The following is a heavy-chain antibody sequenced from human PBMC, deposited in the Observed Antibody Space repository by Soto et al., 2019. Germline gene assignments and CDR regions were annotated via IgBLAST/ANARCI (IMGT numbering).Heavy chain of an antibody. Sequence: QVQLQESGPGLVKPSGTLSLTCAVSGGSISSSNWWSWVRQPPGKGLEWIGEIDHSGSTNYNPSLQSRVTISVNKSRNHFSLKLSSVTAADTAVYYSARVSGSYYYGKEVWGQGTTVTVSS. V-gene: IGHV4-4*02. CDR1: GGSISSSNW. CDR2: IDHSGST. J-gene: IGHJ6*02. CDR3: ARVSGSYYYGKEV. D-gene: IGHD1-26*01.